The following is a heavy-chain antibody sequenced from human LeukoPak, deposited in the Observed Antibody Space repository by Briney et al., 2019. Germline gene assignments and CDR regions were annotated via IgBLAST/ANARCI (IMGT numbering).Heavy chain of an antibody. J-gene: IGHJ4*02. CDR3: ARDPWVVAATVFDY. D-gene: IGHD2-15*01. V-gene: IGHV3-30-3*01. CDR2: ISYDGSNK. Sequence: PRGSLRLSCAASGFPFSSYAMHWVRQAPGKGLEWVAVISYDGSNKYYADSVKGRFTISRDNSKNTLYLQMNSLRAEDTAVYYCARDPWVVAATVFDYWGQGALVTVSS. CDR1: GFPFSSYA.